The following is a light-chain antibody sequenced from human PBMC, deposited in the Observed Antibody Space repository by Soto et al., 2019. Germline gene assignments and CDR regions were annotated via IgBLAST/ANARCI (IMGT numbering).Light chain of an antibody. Sequence: DIHMTQSPSSLSPSVGDRVTLTCRASQSISRHLNWYQQKPGRAPRLLIYGASNLQSGVPSRFSGSRSGTEFTLTISSLQPDDFGSYYCQQYNSFAPYSFGQGTKLEI. CDR3: QQYNSFAPYS. J-gene: IGKJ2*03. CDR2: GAS. V-gene: IGKV1-16*01. CDR1: QSISRH.